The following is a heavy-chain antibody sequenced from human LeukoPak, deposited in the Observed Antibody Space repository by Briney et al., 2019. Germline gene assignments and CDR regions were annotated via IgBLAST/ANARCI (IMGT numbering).Heavy chain of an antibody. V-gene: IGHV1-24*01. CDR1: GYTLTELS. Sequence: ASVKVSCKVSGYTLTELSMHWVRQAPGKGLEWMGGFDPEDGETIYARKFQGRVTMTEDTSTDTAYMELSSLRSEDTAVYYCATADYSSSYIDYWGRGTLVTVSS. CDR3: ATADYSSSYIDY. J-gene: IGHJ4*02. D-gene: IGHD6-6*01. CDR2: FDPEDGET.